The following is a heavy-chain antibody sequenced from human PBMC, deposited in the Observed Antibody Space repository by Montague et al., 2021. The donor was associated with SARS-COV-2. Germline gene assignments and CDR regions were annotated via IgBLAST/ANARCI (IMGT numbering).Heavy chain of an antibody. CDR2: INHSGST. D-gene: IGHD3-16*02. J-gene: IGHJ5*01. Sequence: SETLSLTCTVYGGSFSGYYWSWIRQPPGKGLEWIGEINHSGSTNYNPSLKSRVTISVDTSKNQFSLRLSSVTAADTAVYYCARGYDYVWGSYRYFHWFDSWGQGTLVTVSS. CDR1: GGSFSGYY. V-gene: IGHV4-34*01. CDR3: ARGYDYVWGSYRYFHWFDS.